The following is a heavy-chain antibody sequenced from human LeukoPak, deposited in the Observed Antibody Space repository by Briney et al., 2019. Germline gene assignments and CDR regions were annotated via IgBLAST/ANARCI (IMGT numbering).Heavy chain of an antibody. CDR1: GFTFSSYD. Sequence: GGSLRLSCAASGFTFSSYDMSWVRQAPGKGLEWVSAISASGGRTYYADSVKGRFTISRDNSKNTMYQQMNSLRAEDTAVYYCARDLRMATENWGQGTLVTVSS. D-gene: IGHD5-24*01. CDR3: ARDLRMATEN. J-gene: IGHJ4*02. V-gene: IGHV3-23*01. CDR2: ISASGGRT.